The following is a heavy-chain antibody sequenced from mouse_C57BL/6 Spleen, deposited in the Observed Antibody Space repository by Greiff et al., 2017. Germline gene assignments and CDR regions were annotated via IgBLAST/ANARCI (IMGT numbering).Heavy chain of an antibody. J-gene: IGHJ4*01. CDR3: ARRLRAMDY. CDR1: GYTFTSYW. D-gene: IGHD3-2*02. Sequence: QVQLQQPGAELVKPGASVKMSCKASGYTFTSYWIKWVKQRPGQGLEWIGEIYPGSGSTNYNEKFKCKATLTVDTSSSTAYMQLSSLTSEDSAVYYCARRLRAMDYWGQGTSVTVSS. CDR2: IYPGSGST. V-gene: IGHV1-55*01.